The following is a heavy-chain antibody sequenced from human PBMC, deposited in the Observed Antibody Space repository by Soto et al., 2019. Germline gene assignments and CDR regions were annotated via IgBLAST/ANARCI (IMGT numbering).Heavy chain of an antibody. CDR1: GYTFTSYA. V-gene: IGHV1-3*05. J-gene: IGHJ4*02. D-gene: IGHD3-22*01. Sequence: QVQLVQSGAEEKKPGASVKVSCKASGYTFTSYAMHWVRQAPGQRLEWMGWINAGNGNTKYSQKFQGRVTITRDTXAXTAYMELSSLRSEDTAVYYCARDLAASDYDPHYFDYWGQGTLVTVSS. CDR3: ARDLAASDYDPHYFDY. CDR2: INAGNGNT.